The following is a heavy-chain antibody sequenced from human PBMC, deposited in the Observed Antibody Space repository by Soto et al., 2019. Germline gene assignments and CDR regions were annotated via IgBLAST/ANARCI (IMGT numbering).Heavy chain of an antibody. Sequence: QVQLMQSGAEVKKPGSSVKVSCKASGGTFSTSAISWVRQAPGEGLEWVGGIMPIFATPDYAQKFQGRVTMSADESTATAYLELTSLTTADTAVDYGARDKDRQQLGGNYYSSLDVWGQGTAITVSS. CDR3: ARDKDRQQLGGNYYSSLDV. D-gene: IGHD3-3*02. CDR2: IMPIFATP. V-gene: IGHV1-69*12. J-gene: IGHJ6*02. CDR1: GGTFSTSA.